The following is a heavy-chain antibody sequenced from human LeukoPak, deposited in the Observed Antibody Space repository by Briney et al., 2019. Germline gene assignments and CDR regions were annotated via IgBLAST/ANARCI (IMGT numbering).Heavy chain of an antibody. CDR1: GGSFGSYY. CDR2: IDHTGTT. Sequence: SETLSLTCAVSGGSFGSYYWTWIRQSPGNGLEWIGQIDHTGTTAYNPSFKTRVTISLDTSKTQFSVNVTSLTTADTAVYYCARGHWGGYNRFDYWGRGTQVTVSS. V-gene: IGHV4-34*01. D-gene: IGHD5-24*01. J-gene: IGHJ4*02. CDR3: ARGHWGGYNRFDY.